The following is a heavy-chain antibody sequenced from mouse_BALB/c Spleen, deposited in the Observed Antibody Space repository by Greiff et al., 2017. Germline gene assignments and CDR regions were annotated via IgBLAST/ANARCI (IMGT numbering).Heavy chain of an antibody. CDR1: GFSLTSYG. CDR3: AREDRGFAY. Sequence: VMLVESGPGLVAPSQSLSITCTVSGFSLTSYGVHWVRQPPGKGLEWLGVIWAGGSTNYNSAHMSRLSISKDNSKSQVFLKMNSLQTDDTAMYYCAREDRGFAYWGQGTLVTVSA. J-gene: IGHJ3*01. CDR2: IWAGGST. V-gene: IGHV2-9*02.